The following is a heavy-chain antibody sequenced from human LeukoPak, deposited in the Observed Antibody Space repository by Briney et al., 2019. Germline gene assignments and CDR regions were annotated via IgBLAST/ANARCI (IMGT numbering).Heavy chain of an antibody. D-gene: IGHD1-26*01. V-gene: IGHV3-7*01. J-gene: IGHJ4*02. CDR1: GFTFRGYW. CDR3: ARDVWRGSYAFDY. CDR2: IKDDGSEK. Sequence: GGSLRLSCAASGFTFRGYWMSWVRQAPGKGLEWVANIKDDGSEKNYVDSVKGRFTISRDNAKNTLYLQMNSLRAEDTAVYYCARDVWRGSYAFDYWGQGTLVTVSS.